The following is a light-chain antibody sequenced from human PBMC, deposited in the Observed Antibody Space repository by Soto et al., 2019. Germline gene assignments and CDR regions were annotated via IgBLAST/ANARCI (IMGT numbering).Light chain of an antibody. CDR2: GAS. CDR3: QQYNNWPSLT. Sequence: EIVLTQSPGTLSVSPGDRVTLSCRASQSISINLAWYQHKPGQAPRLLIYGASTRATGIPARFSGSGSGTEFTLTISSLQSEDFAVYYCQQYNNWPSLTFGGGTKVDIK. J-gene: IGKJ4*01. V-gene: IGKV3-15*01. CDR1: QSISIN.